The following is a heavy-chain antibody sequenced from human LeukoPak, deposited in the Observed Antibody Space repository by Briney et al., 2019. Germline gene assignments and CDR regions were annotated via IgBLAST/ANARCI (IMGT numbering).Heavy chain of an antibody. CDR2: INHSGST. J-gene: IGHJ4*02. CDR1: GGSISSYY. Sequence: SETLSLTCTVSGGSISSYYWSWIRQPPGKGLEWIGEINHSGSTNYNPSLKSRVTISVDTSKNQFSLKLSSVTAADTAVYYCARRAPRYCSSTSCYTVDYWGQGTLVTVSS. V-gene: IGHV4-34*01. D-gene: IGHD2-2*02. CDR3: ARRAPRYCSSTSCYTVDY.